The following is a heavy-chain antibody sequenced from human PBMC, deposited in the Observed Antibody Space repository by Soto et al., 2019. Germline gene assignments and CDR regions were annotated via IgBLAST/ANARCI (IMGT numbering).Heavy chain of an antibody. CDR2: TYYRSKWYN. V-gene: IGHV6-1*01. CDR3: ARDLWGLGSSWTLGWFDP. D-gene: IGHD6-13*01. J-gene: IGHJ5*02. CDR1: GDSVSSNSAA. Sequence: SQTLSLTCAISGDSVSSNSAAWNWIRQSPSRGLEWLGRTYYRSKWYNDYAVSVKSRITINPDTSKNQFSLQLNSVTPEDTAVYYCARDLWGLGSSWTLGWFDPWGQGTRVSVSS.